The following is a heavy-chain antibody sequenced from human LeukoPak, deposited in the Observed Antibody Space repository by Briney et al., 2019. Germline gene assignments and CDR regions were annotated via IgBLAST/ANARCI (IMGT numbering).Heavy chain of an antibody. CDR1: GGSISSTNW. CDR2: VHLSGRT. CDR3: AREGGPYRPLDY. V-gene: IGHV4-4*02. Sequence: SETLSLTCGVSGGSISSTNWWTWVRQPPGEGLEWIGEVHLSGRTNYNPSLESRVTMSVDMSENHISLKLASVTAADTAVYYCAREGGPYRPLDYSGQGTLVTVSS. J-gene: IGHJ4*02.